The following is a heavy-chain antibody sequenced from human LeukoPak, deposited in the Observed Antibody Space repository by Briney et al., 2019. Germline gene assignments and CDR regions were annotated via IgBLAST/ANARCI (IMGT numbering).Heavy chain of an antibody. D-gene: IGHD3-16*01. Sequence: GGSLRLSCAASGFTFSSCWMNWARQAPGQGLEWVASINHNGNVNYYVDSVKGRFTISRDNAKNSLYLQMSNLRAEDTAVYFCARGGGLDVWGQGATVTVSS. CDR1: GFTFSSCW. V-gene: IGHV3-7*03. CDR3: ARGGGLDV. CDR2: INHNGNVN. J-gene: IGHJ6*02.